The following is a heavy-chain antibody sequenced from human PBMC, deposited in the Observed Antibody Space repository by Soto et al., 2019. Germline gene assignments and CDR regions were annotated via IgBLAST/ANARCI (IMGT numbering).Heavy chain of an antibody. CDR3: ARDMWSFGSGSYSVDY. D-gene: IGHD3-10*01. CDR2: ISGNNGNT. J-gene: IGHJ4*01. Sequence: ASVKVSCKTSGYKFNTYGITWVRQAPGQGLEWMGWISGNNGNTKYPQKFQGRVTMTTDTSTSAAYMELRSLRSDDTAVYYCARDMWSFGSGSYSVDYWG. CDR1: GYKFNTYG. V-gene: IGHV1-18*04.